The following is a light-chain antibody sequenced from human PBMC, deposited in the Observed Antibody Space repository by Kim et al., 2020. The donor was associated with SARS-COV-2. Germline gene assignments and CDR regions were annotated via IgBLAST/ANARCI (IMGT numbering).Light chain of an antibody. Sequence: ASVGDRVTLTCRASQNISNYLSWFQLKPGKAPKLLIYAASALQPGVPSRFSGSGSGTDFTLTVTSLQPEDVATYYCQKCDSAPWTFGQGTKVDIK. CDR3: QKCDSAPWT. CDR2: AAS. V-gene: IGKV1-27*01. J-gene: IGKJ1*01. CDR1: QNISNY.